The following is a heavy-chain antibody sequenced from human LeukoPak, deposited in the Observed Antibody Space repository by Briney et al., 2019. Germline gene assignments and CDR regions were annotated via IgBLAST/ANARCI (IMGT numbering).Heavy chain of an antibody. CDR1: GYTFTNPD. CDR3: ARNRNIRGPREAFDY. D-gene: IGHD2/OR15-2a*01. V-gene: IGHV1-8*02. Sequence: ASVKVSCKASGYTFTNPDVNWVRQATGQGLEWMGWMNPNSGNSGYAQKFQGRVTMARDTSTSTVYMELSSLRSEDTAVYYCARNRNIRGPREAFDYWGQGTLVTVSS. CDR2: MNPNSGNS. J-gene: IGHJ4*02.